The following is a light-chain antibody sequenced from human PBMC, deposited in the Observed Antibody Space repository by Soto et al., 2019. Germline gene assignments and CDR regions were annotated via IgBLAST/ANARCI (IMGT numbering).Light chain of an antibody. J-gene: IGKJ3*01. CDR1: QSVSSS. CDR2: GAS. CDR3: QQYNNWPRVT. V-gene: IGKV3-15*01. Sequence: EIVLTQSPATLSVSPGERATLSCRASQSVSSSLAWYQQKPGQAPRLLIYGASTRATGMPARFSGGGSGTESTLTISSLQSEDFAVYYCQQYNNWPRVTFGPGTKVDIK.